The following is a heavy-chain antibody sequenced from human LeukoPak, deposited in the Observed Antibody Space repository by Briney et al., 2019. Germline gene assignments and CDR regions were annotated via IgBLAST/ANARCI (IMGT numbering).Heavy chain of an antibody. Sequence: SETLSLTCTVSGGSISSSSYYWGWIRQPPGKGLEWIGSIYYSGSTYYNPSLKSRVTISVDTSKNQFSLKLSSVTAADTAVYWCARESSGYYFDYWGQGTLVTVSS. J-gene: IGHJ4*02. V-gene: IGHV4-39*07. CDR1: GGSISSSSYY. D-gene: IGHD6-19*01. CDR2: IYYSGST. CDR3: ARESSGYYFDY.